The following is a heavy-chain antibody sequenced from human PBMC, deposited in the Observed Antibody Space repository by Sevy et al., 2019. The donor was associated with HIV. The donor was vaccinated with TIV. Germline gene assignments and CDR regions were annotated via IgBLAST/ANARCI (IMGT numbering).Heavy chain of an antibody. V-gene: IGHV4-61*01. D-gene: IGHD2-15*01. J-gene: IGHJ4*02. CDR1: GGSVSSGSYY. Sequence: SETLSLTCTVSGGSVSSGSYYWSWIRQPPGKGLEWIGYIYYSGSTNYNPSLKSRVTISVDTSKNQFSLKLSSVTAAETAVYYCARTSRGYCSGGSCDRGYYFDYWGQGTLVTVSS. CDR2: IYYSGST. CDR3: ARTSRGYCSGGSCDRGYYFDY.